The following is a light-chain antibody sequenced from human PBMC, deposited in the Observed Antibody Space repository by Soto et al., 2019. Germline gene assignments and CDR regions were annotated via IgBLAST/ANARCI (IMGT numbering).Light chain of an antibody. CDR2: GAS. Sequence: EIALTQSPATLSVSPGEKATLSCRASQSVSSNLAWYQQKPGQAPRLLIYGASTRATGIPARFSGSGSGTEFTLTISSLQSEDFAVYYCQQYNNWPPEWTFGQGTKVDI. CDR3: QQYNNWPPEWT. V-gene: IGKV3-15*01. CDR1: QSVSSN. J-gene: IGKJ1*01.